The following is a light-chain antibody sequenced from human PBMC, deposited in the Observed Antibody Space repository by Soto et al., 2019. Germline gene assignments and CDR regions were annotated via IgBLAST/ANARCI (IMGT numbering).Light chain of an antibody. Sequence: DIVMTQTPLSLSVTPGQPASIACKSRQSFLHSDGKTYLSWYLQQTGHPQRALIFEVSKRLSGVPDRFSGSGSGTDFTLTISRVEAEDVGVYYCMQSIQIPITFGQGTRWRL. V-gene: IGKV2D-29*01. CDR1: QSFLHSDGKTY. J-gene: IGKJ5*01. CDR2: EVS. CDR3: MQSIQIPIT.